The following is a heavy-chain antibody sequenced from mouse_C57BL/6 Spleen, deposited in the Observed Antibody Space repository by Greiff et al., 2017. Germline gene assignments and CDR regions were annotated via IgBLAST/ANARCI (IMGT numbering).Heavy chain of an antibody. CDR2: INPSNGGT. Sequence: QVQLQQPGTELVKPGASVKLSCKASGYTFTSYWMHWVKQRPGQGLEWIGNINPSNGGTNYNEKFKSKATLTVDKTSSTAYMQLSGLTSEDSAVYYCTREDLWLRRGYYFDYWGQGTTLTVSS. CDR1: GYTFTSYW. D-gene: IGHD2-2*01. CDR3: TREDLWLRRGYYFDY. V-gene: IGHV1-53*01. J-gene: IGHJ2*01.